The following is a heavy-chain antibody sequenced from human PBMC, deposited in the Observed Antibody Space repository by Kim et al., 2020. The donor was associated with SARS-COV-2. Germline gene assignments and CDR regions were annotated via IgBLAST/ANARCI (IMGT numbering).Heavy chain of an antibody. CDR3: ARDRRAVVSLWQWLRISAYDYYYGMVL. D-gene: IGHD6-19*01. CDR2: ISAYNGNT. CDR1: GYTFTSYG. Sequence: ASVKVSCKASGYTFTSYGISWVRQAPGQGLEWMGWISAYNGNTNYAQKLQGRVTMTTDTSTSTAYMELRSLRSDDTAVYYCARDRRAVVSLWQWLRISAYDYYYGMVLWGQATTVTVAS. V-gene: IGHV1-18*04. J-gene: IGHJ6*02.